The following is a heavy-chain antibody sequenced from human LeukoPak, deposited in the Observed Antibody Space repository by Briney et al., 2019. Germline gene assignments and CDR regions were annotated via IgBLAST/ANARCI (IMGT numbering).Heavy chain of an antibody. CDR2: ISTFNGDT. CDR1: GYTFNTHG. J-gene: IGHJ4*02. V-gene: IGHV1-18*01. Sequence: GASVKVSCKASGYTFNTHGISWLRQAPGQGLEWMGWISTFNGDTNYAQKFRDRVTVTTDTSTSTVYMELRSLRSDDTAVYYCARDPERYFDFWGQGTLVTVSS. CDR3: ARDPERYFDF. D-gene: IGHD1-14*01.